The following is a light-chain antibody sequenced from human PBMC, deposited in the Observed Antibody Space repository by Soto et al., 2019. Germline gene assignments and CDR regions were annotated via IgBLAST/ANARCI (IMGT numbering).Light chain of an antibody. CDR1: QSVSSN. CDR3: HQYDNTPQT. J-gene: IGKJ2*01. CDR2: GAS. Sequence: EIVMTQSPATLSVSPVERATLSCMASQSVSSNLAWYQQKPGQAPRLLIYGASTRATGIPDRFSGSGSGTDFSPTISRLEPEDFAVYYCHQYDNTPQTFGQGTKVDIK. V-gene: IGKV3D-15*01.